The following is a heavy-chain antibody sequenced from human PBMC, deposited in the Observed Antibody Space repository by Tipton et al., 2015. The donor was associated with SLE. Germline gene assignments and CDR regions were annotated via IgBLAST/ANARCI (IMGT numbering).Heavy chain of an antibody. CDR3: ARATDWNLSPDV. Sequence: TLSLTCTVSGGSISSSSYYWTWIRQLPGKGLEWIGYIYYSGNTYYNPSLGSRLTISVDTSKDQFSLGLTSVTAADTAVYYCARATDWNLSPDVWGKGTTVTVSS. CDR2: IYYSGNT. D-gene: IGHD1-7*01. CDR1: GGSISSSSYY. J-gene: IGHJ6*04. V-gene: IGHV4-31*03.